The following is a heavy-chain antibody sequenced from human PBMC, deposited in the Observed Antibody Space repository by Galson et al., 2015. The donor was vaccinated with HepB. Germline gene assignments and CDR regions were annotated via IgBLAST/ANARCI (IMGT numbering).Heavy chain of an antibody. CDR2: IDWDGDK. CDR1: GFSLNTPGMC. D-gene: IGHD6-13*01. CDR3: ARQQKQIAAAGPSSDPFGF. J-gene: IGHJ3*01. Sequence: PALVKPTQTLTLTCTFSGFSLNTPGMCVTWIRQPPGKALEWLALIDWDGDKYYNTSLNTRLTLSKETSTNQMVLTMTNMDPVDTGTYYCARQQKQIAAAGPSSDPFGFWGQGTMVTVSS. V-gene: IGHV2-70*13.